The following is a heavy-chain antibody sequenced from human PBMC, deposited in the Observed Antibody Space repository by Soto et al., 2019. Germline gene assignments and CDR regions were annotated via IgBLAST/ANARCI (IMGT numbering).Heavy chain of an antibody. J-gene: IGHJ1*01. CDR2: ISDSGGST. Sequence: EVQLLESGGGLVQPGGSLRLSCAASGFTFSHYAMSWVRQAPGKGLEWVSAISDSGGSTYYADSVKGRFTISRDNSKNTLYLQMNNLRAEDTAVFYCGYDCSGVSCYSPEYLQHWGQGTLVTVSS. D-gene: IGHD2-15*01. CDR1: GFTFSHYA. V-gene: IGHV3-23*01. CDR3: GYDCSGVSCYSPEYLQH.